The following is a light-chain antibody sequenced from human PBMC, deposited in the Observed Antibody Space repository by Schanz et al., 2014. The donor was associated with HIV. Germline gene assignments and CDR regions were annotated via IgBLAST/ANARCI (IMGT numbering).Light chain of an antibody. Sequence: QSALTQPRSVSGSPGQSVTISCTGTTSDVGGYNYVSWYQQHPGKAPKLIIYDVTKWPSGVPDRFSGSKSGNTASLTISGLQAEDEADYYCCSYAGNSAVFGGGTKLTVL. V-gene: IGLV2-11*01. CDR2: DVT. CDR1: TSDVGGYNY. J-gene: IGLJ3*02. CDR3: CSYAGNSAV.